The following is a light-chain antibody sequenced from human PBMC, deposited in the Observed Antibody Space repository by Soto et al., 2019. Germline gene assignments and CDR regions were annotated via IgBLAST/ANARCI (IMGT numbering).Light chain of an antibody. CDR1: QSVSSN. J-gene: IGKJ2*03. CDR3: QHYNNWPAYS. CDR2: GAA. V-gene: IGKV3-15*01. Sequence: EIVMTQSPATLSVSPGERATLSCRASQSVSSNLAWYQQKPGQAPRLLIYGAATRATGIPARCSGRGSGTDLHITTRSPEYEDFDDYSCQHYNNWPAYSFG.